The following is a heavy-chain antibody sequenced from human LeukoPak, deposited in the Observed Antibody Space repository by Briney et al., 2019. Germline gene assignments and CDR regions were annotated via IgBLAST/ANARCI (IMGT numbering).Heavy chain of an antibody. D-gene: IGHD1-1*01. CDR1: XFSVXSXX. Sequence: LXLXXAAXXFSVXSXXMSWVRQAPGKXLEXVSIIYSGGSTNYAGSVTGRFTISRDDSKNTLYLQMNSLRVEDTAVYYCARELPSERQSALDLWGQGTLVTVSS. CDR2: IYSGGST. J-gene: IGHJ1*01. CDR3: ARELPSERQSALDL. V-gene: IGHV3-66*01.